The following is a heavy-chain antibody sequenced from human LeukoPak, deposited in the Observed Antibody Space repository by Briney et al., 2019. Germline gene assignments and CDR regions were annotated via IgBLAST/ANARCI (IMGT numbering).Heavy chain of an antibody. CDR2: INAGNGNT. Sequence: ASVKVSCKASGYTFTSYAMHWVRQAPGQRLEWLGWINAGNGNTKYSQKFQGRVTITRDTSASTAYMELSSLRSEDTAVYYCASGTRVFLAGDFDYWGRGTLVTVSS. J-gene: IGHJ4*02. D-gene: IGHD3-9*01. V-gene: IGHV1-3*01. CDR1: GYTFTSYA. CDR3: ASGTRVFLAGDFDY.